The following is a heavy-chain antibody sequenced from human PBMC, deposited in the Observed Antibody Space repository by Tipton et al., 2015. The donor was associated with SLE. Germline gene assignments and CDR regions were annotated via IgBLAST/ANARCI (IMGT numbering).Heavy chain of an antibody. CDR2: ISSSSNYI. V-gene: IGHV3-21*03. Sequence: SLRLSCAASGFTFSTFAMNWVRQAPGKGLEWVSSISSSSNYIYYEDSVKGRFTISRDNAKNSLYLQMNSLRAEDTAVYYCARGGDYYGSGSHYPDAFDIWGQGTMVFVSS. D-gene: IGHD3-10*01. CDR3: ARGGDYYGSGSHYPDAFDI. CDR1: GFTFSTFA. J-gene: IGHJ3*02.